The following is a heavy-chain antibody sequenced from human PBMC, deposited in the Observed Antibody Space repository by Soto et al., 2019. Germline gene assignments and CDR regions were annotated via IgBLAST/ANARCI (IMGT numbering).Heavy chain of an antibody. Sequence: QVQLVESGGGVVQPGRSLRLSCAAAGFTFSSYAMHWVRQAPGKGLEWVAVISYDGSNKYYADSVKGRLTISRDNSKNTLYRQMNSLRDEDTAVFYLAAGVAVTGYWGQGTLVTVSS. CDR2: ISYDGSNK. D-gene: IGHD4-4*01. CDR1: GFTFSSYA. V-gene: IGHV3-30-3*01. CDR3: AAGVAVTGY. J-gene: IGHJ4*02.